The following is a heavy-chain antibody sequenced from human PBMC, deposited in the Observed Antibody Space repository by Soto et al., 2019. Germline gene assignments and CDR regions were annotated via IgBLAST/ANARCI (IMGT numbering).Heavy chain of an antibody. CDR2: INPRNGAT. CDR3: ARAAVVVPAARPLYYYYGMDV. J-gene: IGHJ6*02. Sequence: ASVKVSCKASGYTFIDYYMHWVRQAPGQGLEWVGWINPRNGATDYAQKFQGRVTLTRDTSISTAYMEVTRLRSEDTAVYYCARAAVVVPAARPLYYYYGMDVWGQGTTVTVSS. CDR1: GYTFIDYY. D-gene: IGHD2-2*01. V-gene: IGHV1-2*02.